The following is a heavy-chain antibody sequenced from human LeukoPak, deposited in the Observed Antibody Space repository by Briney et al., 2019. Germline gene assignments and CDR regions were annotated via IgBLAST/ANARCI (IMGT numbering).Heavy chain of an antibody. CDR2: ISAYNGNT. J-gene: IGHJ4*02. D-gene: IGHD3-22*01. V-gene: IGHV1-18*01. CDR1: GYTFTSYG. Sequence: ASVKVSCKASGYTFTSYGISWVRQAPGQALEWMGWISAYNGNTNYAQKLQGRVTMTTDTSTSTAYMELRRLRSDDTAVYYCARGAHYYDSSGYYWFDYWGQGTLVTVSS. CDR3: ARGAHYYDSSGYYWFDY.